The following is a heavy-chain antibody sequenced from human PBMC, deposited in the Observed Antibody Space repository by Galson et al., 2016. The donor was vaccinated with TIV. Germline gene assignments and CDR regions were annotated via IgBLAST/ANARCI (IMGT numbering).Heavy chain of an antibody. CDR3: ARGALATDRQYYYYYGLDV. V-gene: IGHV3-74*01. J-gene: IGHJ6*02. D-gene: IGHD1-14*01. CDR1: GFTFSTYW. Sequence: SLRLSCAASGFTFSTYWMHWVRQAPGKGLVWVSRIDSEGDNTRYADSVTGRFTIPRDNAKNTLYLQMSSLGADDTAVYYCARGALATDRQYYYYYGLDVWGQGTAVTVSS. CDR2: IDSEGDNT.